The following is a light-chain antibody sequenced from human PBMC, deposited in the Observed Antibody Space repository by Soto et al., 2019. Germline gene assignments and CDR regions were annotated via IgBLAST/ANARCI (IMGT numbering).Light chain of an antibody. CDR3: QQYYITPWT. CDR1: QSVLYSSNNKNY. CDR2: WAS. V-gene: IGKV4-1*01. J-gene: IGKJ1*01. Sequence: DIVMTQSPDSLAVSLGERATINCKSSQSVLYSSNNKNYLAWYQQKPGQPPKLLIYWASTRESGAPDRFSGSGSGTAFTLTISSLQDEDVAVYYCQQYYITPWTFGQGTKVEIK.